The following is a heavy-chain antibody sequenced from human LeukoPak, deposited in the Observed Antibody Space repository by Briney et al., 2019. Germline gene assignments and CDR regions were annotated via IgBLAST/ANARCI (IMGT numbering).Heavy chain of an antibody. D-gene: IGHD1-1*01. Sequence: GGSLRLSCAAPGFTFSSYWMTWVRQAPGKGLEWVANIKRDGSEKYYVDFVKGRFTISRDNAKNSLYLQMHSLRAEDTAVYYCARERETYNDYWGQGTLVTVSS. V-gene: IGHV3-7*01. CDR2: IKRDGSEK. CDR1: GFTFSSYW. J-gene: IGHJ4*02. CDR3: ARERETYNDY.